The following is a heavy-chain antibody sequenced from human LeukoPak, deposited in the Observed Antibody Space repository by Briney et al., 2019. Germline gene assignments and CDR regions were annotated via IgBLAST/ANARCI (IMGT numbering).Heavy chain of an antibody. V-gene: IGHV4-34*01. CDR1: GGSFTGHF. Sequence: SETLSLTCAAYGGSFTGHFWSWIRQPPGKGLEWIGEINHSGSTNYNPSLKSRVTISVDTSKNQFSLKLSSVTAADTAVYYCARGTYCSSTSCYWGSDYWGQGTLVTVSS. D-gene: IGHD2-2*01. CDR2: INHSGST. J-gene: IGHJ4*02. CDR3: ARGTYCSSTSCYWGSDY.